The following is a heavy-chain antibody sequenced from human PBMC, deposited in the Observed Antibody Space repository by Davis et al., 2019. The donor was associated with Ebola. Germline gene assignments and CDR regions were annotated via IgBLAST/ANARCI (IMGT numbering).Heavy chain of an antibody. CDR3: ARDPKYSSRFDY. J-gene: IGHJ4*02. Sequence: PSETLSLTCAVSGASLSGYHWSWIRQPPGKGLEWIGEINHSGSTNYRPSLESRVIISADMSKNQFSLKLRSVTAADTAVYYCARDPKYSSRFDYWGQGTLVTVSS. D-gene: IGHD6-6*01. V-gene: IGHV4-34*01. CDR1: GASLSGYH. CDR2: INHSGST.